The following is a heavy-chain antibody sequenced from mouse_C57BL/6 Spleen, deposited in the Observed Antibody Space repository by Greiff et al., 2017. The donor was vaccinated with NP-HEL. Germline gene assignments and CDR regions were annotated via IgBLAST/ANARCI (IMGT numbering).Heavy chain of an antibody. Sequence: QVQLQQPGAELVKPGASVKLSCKASGYTFTSYWMHWVKQRPGQGLEWIGMIHPNSGSTNYNEKFKSKATLTVDKSSSTAYMQLSSLTSEDSAVYYCSRSYYGSSYGAMDYWGQGTSVTVSS. D-gene: IGHD1-1*01. CDR2: IHPNSGST. V-gene: IGHV1-64*01. J-gene: IGHJ4*01. CDR3: SRSYYGSSYGAMDY. CDR1: GYTFTSYW.